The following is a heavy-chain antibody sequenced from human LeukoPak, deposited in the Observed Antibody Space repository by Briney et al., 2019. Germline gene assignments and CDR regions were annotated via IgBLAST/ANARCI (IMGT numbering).Heavy chain of an antibody. CDR2: ISSSSSYI. CDR1: GFTFSSYS. J-gene: IGHJ4*02. D-gene: IGHD6-6*01. V-gene: IGHV3-21*01. Sequence: PGGSLRLSCAASGFTFSSYSMNWVRQAPGKGLEWVSSISSSSSYIYYADSVKGRFTISRDNAKNSLYLQMNSLRAEDTAVYYCARVPVKYSTWGVYWGQGTLVTVSS. CDR3: ARVPVKYSTWGVY.